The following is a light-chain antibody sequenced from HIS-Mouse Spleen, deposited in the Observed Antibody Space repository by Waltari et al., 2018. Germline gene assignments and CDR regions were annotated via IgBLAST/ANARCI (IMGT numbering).Light chain of an antibody. CDR1: QGISSY. J-gene: IGKJ1*01. V-gene: IGKV1-9*01. CDR2: AAS. CDR3: QQLNSYPPT. Sequence: DIQLTQSPSFLSASVGDRVTITCRASQGISSYLAWYQQKPGKAPKLLIYAASTLQSGVPSRFSGSRSETDYTLTISSLQPEDFATYYCQQLNSYPPTFGQGTKVEIK.